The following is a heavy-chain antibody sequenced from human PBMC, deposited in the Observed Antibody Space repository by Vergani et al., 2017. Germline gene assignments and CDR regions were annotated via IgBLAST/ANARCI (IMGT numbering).Heavy chain of an antibody. J-gene: IGHJ6*02. Sequence: QVQLQESGPGLVKPSQTLSLTCTVSGGSISSGSYYWSWIRQPAGKGLEWIGRIYTSGSTNYNPSLKSRVTISVDTSKNQFSLTLSSVTAADTAVYYCARRGAFKDPSYYYGMDVWGQGTTVTVSS. D-gene: IGHD3-16*01. CDR1: GGSISSGSYY. CDR2: IYTSGST. V-gene: IGHV4-61*02. CDR3: ARRGAFKDPSYYYGMDV.